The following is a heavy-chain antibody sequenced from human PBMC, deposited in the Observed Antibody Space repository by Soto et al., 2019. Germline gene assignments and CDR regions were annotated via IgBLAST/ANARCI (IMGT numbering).Heavy chain of an antibody. J-gene: IGHJ6*02. V-gene: IGHV2-5*02. CDR3: IQSRCGGDCLQSYASHYYYGMDV. CDR2: IYWDDDK. Sequence: QITLKESGPTLVKPTQTLTLTCTFSGFSLSTSGVGVGWIRQPPGKALEWLALIYWDDDKRYSPSLRSRLTNNKYTSKNQVVLTKTNMDPVDTASYYCIQSRCGGDCLQSYASHYYYGMDVWGQGTTVTVSS. CDR1: GFSLSTSGVG. D-gene: IGHD2-21*02.